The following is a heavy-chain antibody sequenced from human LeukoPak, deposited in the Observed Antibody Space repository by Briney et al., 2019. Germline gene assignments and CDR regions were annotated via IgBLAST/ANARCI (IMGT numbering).Heavy chain of an antibody. CDR1: GGSISSGSYY. V-gene: IGHV4-61*02. Sequence: TLSLTCTVSGGSISSGSYYWSWIRQPAGKGLEWIGRIYTSGSTNYNPSLKSRVTISVDTSKNQFSLKLSSVTAADTAVYYCASPDLVGGDAFDIWGQGTMVTVSS. CDR2: IYTSGST. D-gene: IGHD2-8*02. CDR3: ASPDLVGGDAFDI. J-gene: IGHJ3*02.